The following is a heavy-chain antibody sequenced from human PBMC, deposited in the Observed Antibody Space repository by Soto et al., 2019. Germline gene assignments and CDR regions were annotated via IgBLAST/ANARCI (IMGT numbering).Heavy chain of an antibody. V-gene: IGHV3-21*01. CDR2: ISSSSTYI. CDR3: ARDTNKGASKRQLSTAGMDV. D-gene: IGHD1-1*01. Sequence: EVQLVESVGGLARPGGSLRLSCAASGFTFSSYNMNWVRQAPGKGLESVASISSSSTYIFYADSVKGRFTISRDNAKNSLYVEMNSLRADDTAVYYCARDTNKGASKRQLSTAGMDVWGQGTTVTVYS. CDR1: GFTFSSYN. J-gene: IGHJ6*02.